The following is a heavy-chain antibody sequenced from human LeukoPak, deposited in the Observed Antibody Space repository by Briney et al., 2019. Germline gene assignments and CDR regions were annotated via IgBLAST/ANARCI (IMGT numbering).Heavy chain of an antibody. CDR2: INHSGST. CDR1: SGSISNSNFF. CDR3: ARGLDIAGSWIGI. V-gene: IGHV4-39*07. Sequence: SETLSLTCSVSSGSISNSNFFWSWIRQPPGKGLEWIGEINHSGSTNYNPSLKSRVTISVDTSKNQFSLKLSSVTAADTAVYYCARGLDIAGSWIGIWGQGTLVTVSS. J-gene: IGHJ4*02. D-gene: IGHD6-13*01.